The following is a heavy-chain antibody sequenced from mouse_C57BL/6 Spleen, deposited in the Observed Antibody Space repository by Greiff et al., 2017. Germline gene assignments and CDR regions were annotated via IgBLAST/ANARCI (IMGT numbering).Heavy chain of an antibody. Sequence: QVHVKQPGAELVRPGSSVKLSCKASGYTFTSYWMDWVKQRPGQGLEWIGNIYPSDSETHYNQKFKDKATLTVDKSSSTAYMQLSRLTSEDSAVYYCARDYYGSSYDAMDYWGQGTSVTVSS. J-gene: IGHJ4*01. CDR3: ARDYYGSSYDAMDY. V-gene: IGHV1-61*01. CDR1: GYTFTSYW. CDR2: IYPSDSET. D-gene: IGHD1-1*01.